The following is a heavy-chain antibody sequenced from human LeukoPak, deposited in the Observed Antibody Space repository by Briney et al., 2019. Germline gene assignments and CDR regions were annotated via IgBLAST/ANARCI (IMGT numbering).Heavy chain of an antibody. CDR3: ARARRSDIVVVPAAPGGFDY. D-gene: IGHD2-2*01. V-gene: IGHV1-8*03. Sequence: ASVKVSCKASGYTFTSYDINWVRQATGQGLEWMGWMNPNSGNTGYAQKFQGRVTITRNTSISTAYMELSSLRSEDTAVYYCARARRSDIVVVPAAPGGFDYWGQGTLVTVSS. CDR1: GYTFTSYD. J-gene: IGHJ4*02. CDR2: MNPNSGNT.